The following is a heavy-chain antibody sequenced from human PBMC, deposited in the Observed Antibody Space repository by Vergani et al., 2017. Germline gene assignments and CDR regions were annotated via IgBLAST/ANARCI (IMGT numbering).Heavy chain of an antibody. CDR3: TTDXRYCGDGSCYWLRDHHYYGMDV. J-gene: IGHJ6*02. CDR1: GFSFRNAW. Sequence: EVQLVESGGGIVKPGGSLRLSCVASGFSFRNAWMNWVRQTPGKGLEWVGRIKSTFDRGTTDYAAAVKGRFTISRDDLKNTLFLQMNGLKTEDIGVYYCTTDXRYCGDGSCYWLRDHHYYGMDVWGQGTTVTVSS. D-gene: IGHD2-21*01. CDR2: IKSTFDRGTT. V-gene: IGHV3-15*07.